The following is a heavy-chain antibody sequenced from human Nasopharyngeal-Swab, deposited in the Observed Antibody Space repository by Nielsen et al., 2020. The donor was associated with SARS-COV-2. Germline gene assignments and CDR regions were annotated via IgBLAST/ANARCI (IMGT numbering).Heavy chain of an antibody. J-gene: IGHJ6*02. CDR2: ISGSGGST. CDR1: GFTFSSYA. V-gene: IGHV3-23*01. CDR3: AKDRDPDYGDYAYGMDV. Sequence: GGSLRLSCAASGFTFSSYAMSWARQAPGKGLEWVPAISGSGGSTYYADSVKGRFTISRDNPKNTLYLQMNSLRAEDTAVYYCAKDRDPDYGDYAYGMDVWGQGTTVTVSS. D-gene: IGHD4-17*01.